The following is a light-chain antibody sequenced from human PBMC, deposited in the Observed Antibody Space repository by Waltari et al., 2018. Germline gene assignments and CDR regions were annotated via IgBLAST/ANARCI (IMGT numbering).Light chain of an antibody. V-gene: IGKV3-20*01. CDR3: HQYGSAPLT. CDR2: GAS. J-gene: IGKJ4*01. CDR1: QSLIDNS. Sequence: EIVLTQSPGTLSLSPGERATLSCRASQSLIDNSLAWYQQKPGQAARLLIYGASSRATGIPDRFSGSGSGTDFTLTISRLGPEDFAVFYCHQYGSAPLTFGGGTKVEIK.